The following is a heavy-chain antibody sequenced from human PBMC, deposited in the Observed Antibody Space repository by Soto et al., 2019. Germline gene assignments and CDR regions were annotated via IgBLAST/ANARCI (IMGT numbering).Heavy chain of an antibody. V-gene: IGHV3-48*02. J-gene: IGHJ6*01. CDR1: GFTLSAYS. CDR2: INSGSDTI. D-gene: IGHD3-9*01. CDR3: ARPHFDRPASYGLVV. Sequence: EVQLVESGGGLVQPGGSLRLSCAASGFTLSAYSMNWVRHAPGKGLEWISFINSGSDTIYYGDSVKGRFTISRDNVKDALYPQMNSLRDDDTAVYYCARPHFDRPASYGLVVW.